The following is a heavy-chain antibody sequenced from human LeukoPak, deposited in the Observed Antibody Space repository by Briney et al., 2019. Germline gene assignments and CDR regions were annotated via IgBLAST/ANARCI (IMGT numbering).Heavy chain of an antibody. Sequence: SETLSLTCTVSGGSISSSSYYWGWLRQPPGKGLEWIGSIYYSGSTYYNPSLKSRVTISVDTSKNQFSLKLSSVTAADTAVYYCARTLESSGWYEGYFDYWGRGTLVTVSS. CDR3: ARTLESSGWYEGYFDY. V-gene: IGHV4-39*01. J-gene: IGHJ4*02. D-gene: IGHD6-19*01. CDR1: GGSISSSSYY. CDR2: IYYSGST.